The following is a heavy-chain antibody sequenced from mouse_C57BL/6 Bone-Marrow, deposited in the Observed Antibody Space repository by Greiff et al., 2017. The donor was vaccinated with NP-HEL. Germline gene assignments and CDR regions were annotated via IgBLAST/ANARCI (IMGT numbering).Heavy chain of an antibody. CDR3: ARSGDYDDDWYFDV. Sequence: LVESGAELVRPGTSVKMSCKASGYTFTNYWIGWAKQRPGHGLEWIGDIYPGGGYTNYNEKFKGKATLTADKSSSTAYMQFSSLTSEDSAIYYCARSGDYDDDWYFDVWGTGTTVTVSS. D-gene: IGHD2-4*01. V-gene: IGHV1-63*01. CDR1: GYTFTNYW. J-gene: IGHJ1*03. CDR2: IYPGGGYT.